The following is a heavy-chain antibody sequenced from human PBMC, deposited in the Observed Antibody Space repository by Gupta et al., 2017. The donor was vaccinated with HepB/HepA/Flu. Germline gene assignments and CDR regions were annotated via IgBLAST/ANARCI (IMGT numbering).Heavy chain of an antibody. V-gene: IGHV4-39*02. CDR1: GGSIRSSSHY. CDR3: AREGSRDYFDY. CDR2: IYYSGST. J-gene: IGHJ4*02. Sequence: QLQLQESGPGLVKPSETLSLTRTVSGGSIRSSSHYWGWFRQPPGKGLEWIGSIYYSGSTHYNPSLSSRVTIFVDTSKNQFSLKVTSVTATDTGVFYCAREGSRDYFDYWGQGILVTVSS. D-gene: IGHD2-15*01.